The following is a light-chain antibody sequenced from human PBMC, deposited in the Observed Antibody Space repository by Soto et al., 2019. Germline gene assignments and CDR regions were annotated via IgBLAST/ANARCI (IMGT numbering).Light chain of an antibody. CDR1: SSDVGSYNL. Sequence: QSALTQPASVSGSPGQSITISCTGTSSDVGSYNLVSWYQQHPGKAPKLMIYEGSKRPSGVSNRFSGSKSGNTASLTISGLQAEDEADYYCLLCDSGPWVFGGGTKLTVL. V-gene: IGLV2-23*01. J-gene: IGLJ3*02. CDR2: EGS. CDR3: LLCDSGPWV.